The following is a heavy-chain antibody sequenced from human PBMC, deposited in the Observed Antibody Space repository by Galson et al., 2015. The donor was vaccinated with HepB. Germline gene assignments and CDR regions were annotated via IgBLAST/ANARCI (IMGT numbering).Heavy chain of an antibody. CDR3: ASRPNRYYDSSGYPGPYDAFDI. CDR2: ISSSGSTI. V-gene: IGHV3-48*03. CDR1: GFTFSSYE. J-gene: IGHJ3*02. Sequence: SLRLSCAASGFTFSSYEMNWVRQAPGKGLEWVSYISSSGSTIYYADSVKGRFTISRDNAKNSLYLQMNSLRAEDTAVYYCASRPNRYYDSSGYPGPYDAFDIWGQGTMVTVSS. D-gene: IGHD3-22*01.